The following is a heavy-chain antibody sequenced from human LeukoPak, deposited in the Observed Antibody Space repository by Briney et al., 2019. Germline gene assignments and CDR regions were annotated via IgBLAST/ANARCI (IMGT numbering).Heavy chain of an antibody. CDR3: ARDAGTTLSGWFDP. CDR2: ISYDGSNK. Sequence: GRSLRLSCAASGFTFSSYAMHWVRQAPGKGLEWVAVISYDGSNKYYADSVKGRFTISRDNSKNTLYLQMNSLRAEDTAAYYCARDAGTTLSGWFDPWGQGTLVTVSS. V-gene: IGHV3-30*01. J-gene: IGHJ5*02. D-gene: IGHD1-7*01. CDR1: GFTFSSYA.